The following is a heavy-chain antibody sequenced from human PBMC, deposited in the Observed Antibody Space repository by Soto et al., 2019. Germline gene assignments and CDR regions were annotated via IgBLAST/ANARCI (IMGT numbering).Heavy chain of an antibody. V-gene: IGHV4-31*03. J-gene: IGHJ5*02. CDR2: IYYSGST. D-gene: IGHD6-19*01. CDR3: ARDLRSCSESYRINSSGCIGIGESRFDP. Sequence: SETLSLTCTVSGGSISSGGYYWSWIRQHPGKGLEWIGYIYYSGSTYYNPSLKSRVTISVDTSKNQFSLKLGSVTAADTAVYYCARDLRSCSESYRINSSGCIGIGESRFDPWGQGTLVTVSS. CDR1: GGSISSGGYY.